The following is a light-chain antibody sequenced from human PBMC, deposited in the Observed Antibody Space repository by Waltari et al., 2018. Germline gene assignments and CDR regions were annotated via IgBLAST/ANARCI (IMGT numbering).Light chain of an antibody. CDR1: QMISGF. Sequence: DIQMTQSPSSLSASVVDRVTITCRASQMISGFLNWYQQKPGKAPEILIHSASTLQTGVPSRFSGSGSGTDFTLTITSLQAEDVAVYYCQQYYSTCQFGQGTKVEIK. CDR3: QQYYSTCQ. J-gene: IGKJ1*01. CDR2: SAS. V-gene: IGKV1-39*01.